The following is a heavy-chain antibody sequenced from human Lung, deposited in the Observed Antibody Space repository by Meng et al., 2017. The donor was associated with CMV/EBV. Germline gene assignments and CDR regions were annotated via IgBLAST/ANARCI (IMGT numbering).Heavy chain of an antibody. J-gene: IGHJ6*02. D-gene: IGHD4-17*01. Sequence: ASVXVSCKASGYTLTTYGINWVRQAPGQGLEWMGWVNPYNGDGGYAQRFQGRVTVTTDTSINTAYLELTSLRSDDTAVYYCVRAVHGLEIWGQGTTVTIS. CDR2: VNPYNGDG. CDR1: GYTLTTYG. CDR3: VRAVHGLEI. V-gene: IGHV1-8*01.